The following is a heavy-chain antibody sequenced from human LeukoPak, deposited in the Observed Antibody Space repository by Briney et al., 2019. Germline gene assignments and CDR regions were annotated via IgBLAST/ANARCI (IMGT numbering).Heavy chain of an antibody. CDR1: GFTFSSYG. CDR3: ARDSGTITIFGVVMSAPDY. V-gene: IGHV3-33*08. Sequence: GGPLRLSCAASGFTFSSYGMHWVRQAPGKGLEWVAVIWYDGSNKYYADSVKGRFAISRDNSKNTLYLQMNSLRAEDTAVYYCARDSGTITIFGVVMSAPDYWGQGTLVTVSS. J-gene: IGHJ4*02. D-gene: IGHD3-3*01. CDR2: IWYDGSNK.